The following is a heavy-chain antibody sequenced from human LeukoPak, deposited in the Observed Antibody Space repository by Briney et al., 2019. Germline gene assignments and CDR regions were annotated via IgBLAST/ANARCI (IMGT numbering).Heavy chain of an antibody. CDR2: INSDGSST. CDR1: GFTFSSYW. CDR3: ARDQGSPGPNWFDP. V-gene: IGHV3-74*01. J-gene: IGHJ5*02. Sequence: QAGGSLRLSCAASGFTFSSYWMHWVRHAPGKGLVWVSRINSDGSSTSYADSVKGRFTISRDNAKNTLYLQMNSLRAEDTAVYYCARDQGSPGPNWFDPWGQGTLVTVSS. D-gene: IGHD2-15*01.